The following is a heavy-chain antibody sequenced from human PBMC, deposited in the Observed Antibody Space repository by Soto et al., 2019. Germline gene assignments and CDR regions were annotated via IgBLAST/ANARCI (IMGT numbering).Heavy chain of an antibody. V-gene: IGHV4-59*01. CDR1: GGSISSYY. CDR3: ARSPLSNYSSGRSVYFDY. J-gene: IGHJ4*02. CDR2: IYYSGST. D-gene: IGHD6-19*01. Sequence: SETLSLTCTVSGGSISSYYWSWIRQPPGKGLEWIGYIYYSGSTNYNPPLKSRVTISVDTSKNQFSLKLSSVTAADTAVYYCARSPLSNYSSGRSVYFDYWGQGTLVTVSS.